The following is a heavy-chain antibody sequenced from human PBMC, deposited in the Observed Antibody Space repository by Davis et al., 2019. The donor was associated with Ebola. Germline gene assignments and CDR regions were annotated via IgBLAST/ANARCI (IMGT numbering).Heavy chain of an antibody. J-gene: IGHJ4*02. CDR3: ARVRGDGSGYYGGLDY. D-gene: IGHD3-22*01. CDR2: IYTSGST. CDR1: GFTFSNAW. Sequence: ESLKISCAASGFTFSNAWMSWIRQPAGKGLEWIGRIYTSGSTNYNPSLKSRVTMSVDTSKNQFSLKLSSVTAADTAVYYCARVRGDGSGYYGGLDYWGQGTLVTVSS. V-gene: IGHV4-4*07.